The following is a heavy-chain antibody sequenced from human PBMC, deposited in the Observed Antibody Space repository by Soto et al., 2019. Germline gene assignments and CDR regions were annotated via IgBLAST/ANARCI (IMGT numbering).Heavy chain of an antibody. CDR1: GYSFTSYW. Sequence: GESLKISCKGSGYSFTSYWIGWVRQMPGKGLEWMGIIYPGDSDTRYSPSFQGQVTISADKSISTAYLQWSSLKASDTAMYYCARDPGPRTYYDFWSGYYRDYYYYGMDVWGQGTTVTVS. J-gene: IGHJ6*02. D-gene: IGHD3-3*01. V-gene: IGHV5-51*01. CDR2: IYPGDSDT. CDR3: ARDPGPRTYYDFWSGYYRDYYYYGMDV.